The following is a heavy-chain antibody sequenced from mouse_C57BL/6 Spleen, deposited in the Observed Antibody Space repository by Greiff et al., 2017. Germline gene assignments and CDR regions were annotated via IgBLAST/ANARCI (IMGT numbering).Heavy chain of an antibody. CDR2: IYPGDGDT. Sequence: QVQLKQSGPELVKPGASVKISCKASGYAFSSSWMNWVKQRPGKGLEWIGRIYPGDGDTNYNGKFKGKATLTADKSSSTTYMLLSSLTSDDSAVYFCAICDGFDYWGQGTTLTVSS. CDR3: AICDGFDY. V-gene: IGHV1-82*01. CDR1: GYAFSSSW. J-gene: IGHJ2*01. D-gene: IGHD2-3*01.